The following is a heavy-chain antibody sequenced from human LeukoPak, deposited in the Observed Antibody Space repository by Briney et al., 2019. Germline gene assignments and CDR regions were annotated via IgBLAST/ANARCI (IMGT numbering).Heavy chain of an antibody. Sequence: SETLSLTCTVSGDSISSYYWSWMPQPAGEGRECIGRIYTSGSTNYNPSLKSRVTMSIDTSKNQFSLKLSSVTAADTAVYYCATGLRYYYGSGFDYWGQGTLVTVS. J-gene: IGHJ4*02. D-gene: IGHD3-10*01. V-gene: IGHV4-4*07. CDR3: ATGLRYYYGSGFDY. CDR1: GDSISSYY. CDR2: IYTSGST.